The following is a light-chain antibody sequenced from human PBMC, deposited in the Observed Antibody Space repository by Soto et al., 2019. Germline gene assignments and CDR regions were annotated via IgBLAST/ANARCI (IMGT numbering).Light chain of an antibody. J-gene: IGLJ2*01. CDR2: DVS. CDR3: CSYAGGYTHAV. V-gene: IGLV2-11*01. CDR1: GSDVGTYNY. Sequence: QSALTQPRSVSGPPGQSVSISCSGTGSDVGTYNYVSWYQQHPGKAPKLMIYDVSKRPSGVPDRFSGSKSGNTAFLTISGLQAEDEADYYCCSYAGGYTHAVFGGGTKLTVL.